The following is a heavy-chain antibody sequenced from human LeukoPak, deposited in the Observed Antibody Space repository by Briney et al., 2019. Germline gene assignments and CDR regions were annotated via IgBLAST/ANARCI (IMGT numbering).Heavy chain of an antibody. CDR1: GYTFTGYY. CDR3: SASFSGYARLFDY. J-gene: IGHJ4*02. Sequence: ASVKVSCKASGYTFTGYYMHWVRQVPGQGLEWMGRINPNSGGTNYAQKFQDRVTMTRDTSISTAYMELNRLTSDDTAVYYCSASFSGYARLFDYWGQGTLSPSPQ. CDR2: INPNSGGT. D-gene: IGHD5-12*01. V-gene: IGHV1-2*06.